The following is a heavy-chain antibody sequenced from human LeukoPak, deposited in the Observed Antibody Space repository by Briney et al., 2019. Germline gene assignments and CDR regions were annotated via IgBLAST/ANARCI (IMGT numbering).Heavy chain of an antibody. J-gene: IGHJ3*02. V-gene: IGHV3-64*01. CDR3: ARDHYDSSGYYSGAFDI. CDR1: GFTFSSYA. CDR2: ISSNGGST. Sequence: GGSLRLSCAASGFTFSSYAMHWVRQAPGKGLEYVSAISSNGGSTYYANSVKGRFTISRDNSKNTLYLQMGSLRAEDMAVYYCARDHYDSSGYYSGAFDIWGQGTMVTVSS. D-gene: IGHD3-22*01.